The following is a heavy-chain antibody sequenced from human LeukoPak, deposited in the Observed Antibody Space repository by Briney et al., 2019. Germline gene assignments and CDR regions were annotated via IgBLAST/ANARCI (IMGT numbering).Heavy chain of an antibody. V-gene: IGHV3-48*04. CDR1: GFTFSNAW. CDR2: ISSSSSTI. D-gene: IGHD3-22*01. CDR3: ARDIYYDSSGQGY. J-gene: IGHJ4*02. Sequence: PGGSLRLSCAASGFTFSNAWMSWVRQAPGKGLEWVSYISSSSSTIYYADSVKGRFTISRDNAKNSLYLQMNSLRAEDTAVYYCARDIYYDSSGQGYWGQGTLVTVSS.